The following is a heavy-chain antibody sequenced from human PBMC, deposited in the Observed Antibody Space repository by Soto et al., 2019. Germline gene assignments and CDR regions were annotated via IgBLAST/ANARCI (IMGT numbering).Heavy chain of an antibody. Sequence: QVQLVQSGAEVKKPGASVKVSCKVSGYTLTELSMHWVRQAPGKGLEWMGGFDPEDGETIYAQKFQGRVTMTEDTSTDTAYMELSSLRSEDTAVYYCATVNTAAAGTGGYYYYGMDVWGQGTTVTVSS. D-gene: IGHD6-13*01. CDR2: FDPEDGET. V-gene: IGHV1-24*01. CDR3: ATVNTAAAGTGGYYYYGMDV. J-gene: IGHJ6*02. CDR1: GYTLTELS.